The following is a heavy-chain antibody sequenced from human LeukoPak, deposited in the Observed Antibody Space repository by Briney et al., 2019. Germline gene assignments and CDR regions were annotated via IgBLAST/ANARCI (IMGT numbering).Heavy chain of an antibody. CDR2: ISSSSSYI. CDR3: ARDYCSGGSCHDY. CDR1: GVTFSSYS. J-gene: IGHJ4*02. D-gene: IGHD2-15*01. Sequence: GGSLRLSCAASGVTFSSYSMNWVRQAPGKGLEWVSSISSSSSYIYYADSVKGRFTISRDNAKNSLYLQMNSLRAEDTAVYYCARDYCSGGSCHDYWGQGTLVTVSS. V-gene: IGHV3-21*01.